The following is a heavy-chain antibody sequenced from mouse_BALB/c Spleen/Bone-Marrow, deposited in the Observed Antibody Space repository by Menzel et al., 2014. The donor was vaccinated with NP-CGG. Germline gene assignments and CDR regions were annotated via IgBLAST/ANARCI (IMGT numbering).Heavy chain of an antibody. V-gene: IGHV1-7*01. Sequence: VQLQQSGAELAKPGASVKMSCKASGYTFTNYWMHWVKQRPGQGLEWIGYINPSTGYTEYNQKFKDKATLTADKSSSTAYMQLSSLTSEDSAVYYCARSTITTGMYYWGQGTSVTVSS. D-gene: IGHD2-4*01. CDR2: INPSTGYT. J-gene: IGHJ4*01. CDR3: ARSTITTGMYY. CDR1: GYTFTNYW.